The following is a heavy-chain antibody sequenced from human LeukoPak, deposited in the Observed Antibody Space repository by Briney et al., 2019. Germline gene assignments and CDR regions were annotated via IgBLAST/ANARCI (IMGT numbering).Heavy chain of an antibody. CDR1: GFSFTYAW. CDR2: ISASGGNT. V-gene: IGHV3-23*01. D-gene: IGHD4-23*01. Sequence: GGSLRLSCAVSGFSFTYAWMSWVRQAPGKGLDWVSAISASGGNTYYADSVKGRFTISRDNSKNTVYLQMNSLRAEDTAVYYCARAAGDNSANARFDYWGQGTLVTVSS. CDR3: ARAAGDNSANARFDY. J-gene: IGHJ4*02.